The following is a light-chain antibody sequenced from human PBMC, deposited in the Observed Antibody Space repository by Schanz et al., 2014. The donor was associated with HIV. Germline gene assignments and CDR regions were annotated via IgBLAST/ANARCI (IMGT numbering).Light chain of an antibody. Sequence: QSVLTQPPSVSGAPGQRVTISCTGSRSNIGAGYDVHWYQQLPGAAPKLLIYANTNRPSGVPDRFSGSKSGTSVSLAITDLQTEDEADYYCLSYDNTLSGPDGFGSGTKLTVL. CDR1: RSNIGAGYD. V-gene: IGLV1-40*01. CDR2: ANT. CDR3: LSYDNTLSGPDG. J-gene: IGLJ1*01.